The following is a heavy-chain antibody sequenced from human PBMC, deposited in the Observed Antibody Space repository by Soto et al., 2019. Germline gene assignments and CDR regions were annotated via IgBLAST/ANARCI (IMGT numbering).Heavy chain of an antibody. Sequence: PGGSLRLSCAASGFTFSNAWMSWLRQAPGKGLEWVGRIKSKTDGGTTDYAAPVKGRFTISRADSKNTLYLQMNSLKTEDTAVYYCTTDILWFGELLLPSYGMDVWGQGTTVTVSS. CDR2: IKSKTDGGTT. CDR3: TTDILWFGELLLPSYGMDV. CDR1: GFTFSNAW. J-gene: IGHJ6*02. V-gene: IGHV3-15*01. D-gene: IGHD3-10*01.